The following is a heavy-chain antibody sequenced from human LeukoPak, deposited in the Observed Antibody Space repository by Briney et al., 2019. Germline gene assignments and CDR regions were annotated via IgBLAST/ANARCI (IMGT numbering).Heavy chain of an antibody. V-gene: IGHV3-21*06. CDR3: ARVSSLWSFEN. CDR2: VSSSSSYI. CDR1: GFTFSSYR. J-gene: IGHJ4*02. D-gene: IGHD3-10*01. Sequence: PGGSLRLSCAASGFTFSSYRMNWVRQAPGKGLEWISPVSSSSSYIYYADSVKGRFTISRDNAKNSLYLQMNSLRADDTAVYYCARVSSLWSFENWGQGTLVTVSS.